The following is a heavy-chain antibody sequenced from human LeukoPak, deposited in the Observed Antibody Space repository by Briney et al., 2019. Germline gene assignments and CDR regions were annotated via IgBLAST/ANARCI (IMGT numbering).Heavy chain of an antibody. CDR2: ISGSGGST. Sequence: GGSLRLSCAASGFTFSSYGMSWVRQAPGKGLEWVSAISGSGGSTYYADSVKGRFTISRDNSKNTLYLQMNSLRAEDTAVYYCAKGGYDFWRQEDAFDIWGQGTMVTVSS. D-gene: IGHD3-3*01. V-gene: IGHV3-23*01. J-gene: IGHJ3*02. CDR3: AKGGYDFWRQEDAFDI. CDR1: GFTFSSYG.